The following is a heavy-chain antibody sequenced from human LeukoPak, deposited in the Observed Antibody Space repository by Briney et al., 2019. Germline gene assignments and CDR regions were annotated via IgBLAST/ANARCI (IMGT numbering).Heavy chain of an antibody. CDR2: INPSGGST. Sequence: GASVKVSCKASGYTFTSYAMNWVRQAPGQGLEWMGIINPSGGSTTYAQKFQGRVTMTRDTSTSTVYMELSSLRSEDTAVYYCARAYPDYYGSGSQPFDYWGQGTLVTVSS. CDR1: GYTFTSYA. CDR3: ARAYPDYYGSGSQPFDY. D-gene: IGHD3-10*01. V-gene: IGHV1-46*01. J-gene: IGHJ4*02.